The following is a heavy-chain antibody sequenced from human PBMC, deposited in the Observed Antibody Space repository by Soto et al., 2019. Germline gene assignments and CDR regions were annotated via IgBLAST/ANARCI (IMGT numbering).Heavy chain of an antibody. CDR3: AREAKLYSSTTLSYYYGMDV. D-gene: IGHD5-18*01. CDR2: ISPIFGTA. V-gene: IGHV1-69*13. J-gene: IGHJ6*02. CDR1: GGTFSSYA. Sequence: SVQVSCTASGGTFSSYAISWVRQAPGLGLEWMGGISPIFGTANYAQKFQGRVTITADESTSTSYMELSSLRSEDTAVYYCAREAKLYSSTTLSYYYGMDVWGQGTTVTVS.